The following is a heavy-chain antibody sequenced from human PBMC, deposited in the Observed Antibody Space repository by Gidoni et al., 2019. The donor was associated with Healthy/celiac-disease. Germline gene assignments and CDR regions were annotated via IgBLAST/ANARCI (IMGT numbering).Heavy chain of an antibody. CDR1: GFPFSSYA. CDR3: ARDQTIVQAFDI. J-gene: IGHJ3*02. Sequence: QVQLVESGGGVVQPGRSLRLSCAASGFPFSSYAMHWVRQAPGKGLEWVAVISYDGSNKYYADSVKGRFTISRDNSKNTLYLQMNSLRAEDTAVYYCARDQTIVQAFDIWGQGTMVTVSS. CDR2: ISYDGSNK. V-gene: IGHV3-30*04. D-gene: IGHD1-1*01.